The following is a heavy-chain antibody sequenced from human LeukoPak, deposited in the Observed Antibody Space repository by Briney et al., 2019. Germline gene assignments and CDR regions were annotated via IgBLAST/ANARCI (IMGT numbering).Heavy chain of an antibody. J-gene: IGHJ4*02. V-gene: IGHV1-69*02. CDR3: AQYYYDSSGYFDY. CDR2: IIPILGIA. Sequence: ASVKVPCKASGGTFSSYTISWVRQAPGQGLEWMGRIIPILGIANYAQKFQGRVTITADKSTSTAYMELSSLRSEDTAVYYCAQYYYDSSGYFDYWGQGTLVTVSS. D-gene: IGHD3-22*01. CDR1: GGTFSSYT.